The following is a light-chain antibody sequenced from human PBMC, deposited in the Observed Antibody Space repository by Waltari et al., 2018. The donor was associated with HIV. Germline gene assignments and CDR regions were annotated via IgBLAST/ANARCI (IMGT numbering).Light chain of an antibody. CDR2: LNSDGSH. V-gene: IGLV4-69*01. J-gene: IGLJ3*02. Sequence: QLVLTQSPSASASLGASVKFTCTLSSGHSNYEIEWHQQQPEKGPLYLMKLNSDGSHSKGDGIPYRFSGSSSGAERYLTISSLQSEDEADYYCQTWDTGIRVFGGGTKLTVL. CDR1: SGHSNYE. CDR3: QTWDTGIRV.